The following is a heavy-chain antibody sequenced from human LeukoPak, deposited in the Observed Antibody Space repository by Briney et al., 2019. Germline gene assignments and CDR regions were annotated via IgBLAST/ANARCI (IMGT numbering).Heavy chain of an antibody. CDR1: GFTFSSYA. D-gene: IGHD3-10*01. Sequence: GGSLRLSCAASGFTFSSYAMSWVRQAPGKGLEWGSAISGSGGSTYYADSVKGRFTISRDNSKNTLYLQMNSLRAEDTAVYYCAKDLAYYGSGSYYNWFDPWGQGTLVTVSS. J-gene: IGHJ5*02. V-gene: IGHV3-23*01. CDR2: ISGSGGST. CDR3: AKDLAYYGSGSYYNWFDP.